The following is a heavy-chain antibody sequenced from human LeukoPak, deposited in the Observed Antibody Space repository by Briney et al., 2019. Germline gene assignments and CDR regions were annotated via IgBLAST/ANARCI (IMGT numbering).Heavy chain of an antibody. V-gene: IGHV4-30-2*01. D-gene: IGHD3-22*01. Sequence: SQTLSLTCAVCGGSISSGGYSWSWIRQPTGKSLEWIGYIYHSGSTYYNPSLKSRVTISVDRSKNQFSLKLSSVTAADAAVYYCARGNGSGYYPGIIDYWGQGTLVTVSS. CDR3: ARGNGSGYYPGIIDY. CDR1: GGSISSGGYS. J-gene: IGHJ4*02. CDR2: IYHSGST.